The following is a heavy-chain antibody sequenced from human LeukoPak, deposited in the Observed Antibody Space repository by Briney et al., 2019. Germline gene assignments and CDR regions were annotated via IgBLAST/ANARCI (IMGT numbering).Heavy chain of an antibody. Sequence: PGGSLRLSCAASGFTFSSYGMHWVRQAPGKGLEWVAVISYDGSYKYYADSVKGRFTISRDNSKNTLYLQMNSLRAEDTAVYYCAKVGDYGDYALDYWGQGTLVIVSS. V-gene: IGHV3-30*18. CDR2: ISYDGSYK. D-gene: IGHD4-17*01. CDR3: AKVGDYGDYALDY. CDR1: GFTFSSYG. J-gene: IGHJ4*02.